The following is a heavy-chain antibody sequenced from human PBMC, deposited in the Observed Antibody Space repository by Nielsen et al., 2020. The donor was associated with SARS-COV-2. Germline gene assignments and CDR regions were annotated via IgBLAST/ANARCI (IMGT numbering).Heavy chain of an antibody. CDR2: ISGSGGST. Sequence: GESLKISCAASGFTFSSYAMSWVRQAPGKGLEWVSAISGSGGSTYYADSVKGRFTISRDNSKNTLYLQMNSLRAEDTAVYYCARAGGSFVDYWGQGTLVTVSS. J-gene: IGHJ4*02. D-gene: IGHD6-13*01. CDR3: ARAGGSFVDY. CDR1: GFTFSSYA. V-gene: IGHV3-23*01.